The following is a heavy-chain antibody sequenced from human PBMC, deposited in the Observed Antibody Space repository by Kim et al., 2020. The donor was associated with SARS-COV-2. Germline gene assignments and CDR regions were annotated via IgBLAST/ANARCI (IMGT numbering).Heavy chain of an antibody. CDR2: INAGSGNT. J-gene: IGHJ4*02. V-gene: IGHV1-3*01. CDR1: GYTFTSYA. CDR3: ARGIIYNCYDSSGHGEPDS. Sequence: ASVKVSCKASGYTFTSYAMHWVRQAPGQRLEWMGWINAGSGNTKYSQKFQGRVTITRDTSASTAYMELSSLRSEDTAVYYCARGIIYNCYDSSGHGEPDSWGQGTLVTVSS. D-gene: IGHD3-22*01.